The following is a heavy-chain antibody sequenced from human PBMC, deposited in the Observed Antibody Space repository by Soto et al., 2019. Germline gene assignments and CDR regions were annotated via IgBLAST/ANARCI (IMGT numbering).Heavy chain of an antibody. V-gene: IGHV1-69*13. Sequence: GASVNVSCKASGGTFSSYAMSWVRQAPGQGLEWMGGIIPIFGTANYAQKFQGRVTITADESTSTAYMELSSLRSEDTAVYYCAREAAAGIRAFDIWGQGTMVTV. CDR1: GGTFSSYA. CDR3: AREAAAGIRAFDI. CDR2: IIPIFGTA. D-gene: IGHD6-13*01. J-gene: IGHJ3*02.